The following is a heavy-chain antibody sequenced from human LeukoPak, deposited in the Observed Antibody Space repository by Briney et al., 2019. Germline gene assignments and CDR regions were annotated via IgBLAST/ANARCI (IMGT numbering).Heavy chain of an antibody. D-gene: IGHD3-9*01. J-gene: IGHJ4*02. CDR1: GFNFSTSR. Sequence: PGGSPRLSCVASGFNFSTSRMNWVRQAPGKGLEWASSISTSDSYMYYGDSVKGRFTISRDNAKNSLYLQMNSLRAEDTAVYYCARVPLYDILTGYYRPPYYFDYWGQGTLVTVSS. CDR3: ARVPLYDILTGYYRPPYYFDY. CDR2: ISTSDSYM. V-gene: IGHV3-21*01.